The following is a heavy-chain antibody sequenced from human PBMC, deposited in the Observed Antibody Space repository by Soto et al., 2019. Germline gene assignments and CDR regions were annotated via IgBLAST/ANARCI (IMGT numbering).Heavy chain of an antibody. Sequence: GGSLRLSCVVSGFTFSNHAMSWVRQAPGKGLEWVSAISVSGGGTYYADSVKGRFTISRDNSKNTLNLQMDSLRAEDTAVYYCAKGSYGDYDYWGQGTLVTVSS. CDR2: ISVSGGGT. D-gene: IGHD4-17*01. J-gene: IGHJ4*02. V-gene: IGHV3-23*01. CDR1: GFTFSNHA. CDR3: AKGSYGDYDY.